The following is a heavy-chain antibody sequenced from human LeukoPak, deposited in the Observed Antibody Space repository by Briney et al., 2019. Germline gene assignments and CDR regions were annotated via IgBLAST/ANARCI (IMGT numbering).Heavy chain of an antibody. CDR2: ISSSWTNI. Sequence: PGGSLRLSCAVSGFTFSAYSMNWVRQAPGKGLEGVSYISSSWTNIHYADSVKGRFTFSRDNAKKSLYLQMSSLRVEDTAVYFCARVPDIVATTYNYYGMDVWGQGTTVTVSS. D-gene: IGHD5-12*01. CDR3: ARVPDIVATTYNYYGMDV. CDR1: GFTFSAYS. J-gene: IGHJ6*02. V-gene: IGHV3-48*01.